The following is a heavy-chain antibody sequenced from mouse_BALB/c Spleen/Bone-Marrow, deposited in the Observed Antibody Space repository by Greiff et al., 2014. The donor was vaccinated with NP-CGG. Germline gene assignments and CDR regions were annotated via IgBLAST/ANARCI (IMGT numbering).Heavy chain of an antibody. V-gene: IGHV3-1*02. D-gene: IGHD4-1*01. CDR3: ARFAGTPYTMDY. J-gene: IGHJ4*01. CDR1: GHSITSYYS. Sequence: EVKLVESGPDLVKPSQSLSLTCTVTGHSITSYYSWHWIRQFPGNKLEWMGYIHYSGTTVYNPSLKSRISITRDTSNNQFFLQLNSVTTEDTAIYYCARFAGTPYTMDYWGQGTSVTVSS. CDR2: IHYSGTT.